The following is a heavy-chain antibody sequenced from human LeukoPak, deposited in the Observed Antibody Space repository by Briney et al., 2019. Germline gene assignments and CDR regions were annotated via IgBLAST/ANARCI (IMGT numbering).Heavy chain of an antibody. D-gene: IGHD6-13*01. J-gene: IGHJ5*02. V-gene: IGHV4-39*07. CDR1: GGSISSRSHY. CDR2: INHSGST. CDR3: TRGGWAAAGP. Sequence: SETLSLTCSVSGGSISSRSHYWGWIRQTPGKGLEWIGEINHSGSTNYNPSLKSRVTISVDTSKNQFSLKLSSVTAADTAVYYCTRGGWAAAGPWGQGTLVTVSS.